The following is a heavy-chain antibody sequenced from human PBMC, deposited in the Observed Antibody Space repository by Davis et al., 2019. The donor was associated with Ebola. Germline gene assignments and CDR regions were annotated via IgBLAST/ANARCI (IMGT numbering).Heavy chain of an antibody. D-gene: IGHD3-10*01. CDR3: ARVGSYYGSGSYSFDY. J-gene: IGHJ4*02. V-gene: IGHV4-39*07. CDR2: INHSGST. Sequence: MPGGSLRLSCTVSGGSISSSSYYWGWIRQPPGKGLEWIGEINHSGSTKYNPSLKSRVTVLVDTSKNQFSLKLSSVTAADTAVYYCARVGSYYGSGSYSFDYWGQGTLVTVSS. CDR1: GGSISSSSYY.